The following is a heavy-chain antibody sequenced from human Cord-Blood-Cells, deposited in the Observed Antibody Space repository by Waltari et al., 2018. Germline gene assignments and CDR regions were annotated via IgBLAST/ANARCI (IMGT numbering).Heavy chain of an antibody. CDR3: AGGCYVDAYY. J-gene: IGHJ4*02. D-gene: IGHD2-2*01. Sequence: QVQLVQSGAEVKKPGASVKVSCKASGYTFTGYYMHWVQQAHGQGLEWMGWINPNSGGTNYAQKFQGRGTMPSDTSISTAYVELSRLGSDDTDVYYWAGGCYVDAYYWGPGTLVTVSS. CDR1: GYTFTGYY. CDR2: INPNSGGT. V-gene: IGHV1-2*02.